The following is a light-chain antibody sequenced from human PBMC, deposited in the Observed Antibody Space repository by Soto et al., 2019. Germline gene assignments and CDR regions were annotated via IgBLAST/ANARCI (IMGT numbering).Light chain of an antibody. CDR2: WAS. CDR3: QQYYSTPRT. CDR1: QSVLRTSNDKNS. V-gene: IGKV4-1*01. Sequence: DIVMTQSPDSLAVSLGERATINCKSSQSVLRTSNDKNSLSWYQQKPGQPPKLLIYWASTRESGVPDRFSGSGSGTDFTLTISSLQAEDVAVYYCQQYYSTPRTFGPGTKVDIK. J-gene: IGKJ3*01.